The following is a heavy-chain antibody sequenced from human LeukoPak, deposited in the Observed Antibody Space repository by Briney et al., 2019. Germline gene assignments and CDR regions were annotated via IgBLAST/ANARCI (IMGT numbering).Heavy chain of an antibody. J-gene: IGHJ4*02. V-gene: IGHV4-59*01. Sequence: SETLSLTCTVSGGSISSYYWSWIRQPPGKGLEWIGYIFYSGSTNYNPSLKSRVTISVDTSKNQFSLKLSSVTAADTAVYYCARMERGYSYGPLFDYWGQGTLVTVSS. D-gene: IGHD5-18*01. CDR1: GGSISSYY. CDR3: ARMERGYSYGPLFDY. CDR2: IFYSGST.